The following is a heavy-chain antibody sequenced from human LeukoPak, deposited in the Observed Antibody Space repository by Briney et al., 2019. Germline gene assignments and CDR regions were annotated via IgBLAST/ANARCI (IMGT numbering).Heavy chain of an antibody. Sequence: ASVKVSCKATGGSLSIYGISWVRQAPGQGLEWMGWISAYNGNTNYAQKLQGRVTMTTDTSTSTAYMELRSLRSDDTAVYYCARSYYYGSGDKPNFDYWGQGTLVTVSS. V-gene: IGHV1-18*01. D-gene: IGHD3-10*01. CDR1: GGSLSIYG. CDR3: ARSYYYGSGDKPNFDY. J-gene: IGHJ4*02. CDR2: ISAYNGNT.